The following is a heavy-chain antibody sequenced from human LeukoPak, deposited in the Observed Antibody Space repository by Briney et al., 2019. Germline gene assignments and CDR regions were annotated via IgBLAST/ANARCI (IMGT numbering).Heavy chain of an antibody. Sequence: GGSLRLSCAASGFTVSSNYMSWVRQAPGKGLEWVSVIYSGGSTYYADSVKGRFTISSDNSKNTLYLQMNSLRAEDTAVYYCARAIGSSWGKVDYWGQGTLVTVSS. D-gene: IGHD6-13*01. CDR1: GFTVSSNY. V-gene: IGHV3-53*01. CDR2: IYSGGST. CDR3: ARAIGSSWGKVDY. J-gene: IGHJ4*02.